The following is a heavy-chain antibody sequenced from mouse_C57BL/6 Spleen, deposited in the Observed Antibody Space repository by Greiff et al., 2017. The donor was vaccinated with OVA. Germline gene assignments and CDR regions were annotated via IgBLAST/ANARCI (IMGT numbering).Heavy chain of an antibody. D-gene: IGHD1-1*01. Sequence: VQLQQPGAELVMPGASVKLSCKASGYTITSYWMHWVKQRPGQGLEWIGEIDPSDSYTNYNQKFKGKSTLTVDKSSSTAYMQLSSLTSEDSAVYYCARGITTVVAHWYFDVWGTGTTVTVSS. CDR1: GYTITSYW. V-gene: IGHV1-69*01. CDR3: ARGITTVVAHWYFDV. J-gene: IGHJ1*03. CDR2: IDPSDSYT.